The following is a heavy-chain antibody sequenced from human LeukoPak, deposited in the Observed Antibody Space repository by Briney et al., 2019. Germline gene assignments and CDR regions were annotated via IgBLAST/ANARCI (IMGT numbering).Heavy chain of an antibody. V-gene: IGHV3-23*01. CDR3: AKGRLDPNLVLDY. Sequence: GGSLRLSCAASGFSFSSYAVSWVRQTPGKRPEWVSGISGDGRTFYADSVKGRFTLSRDFSRSTLYLQMNSLRAEDTALYYCAKGRLDPNLVLDYWGQGTLVTVSS. J-gene: IGHJ4*02. D-gene: IGHD6-13*01. CDR2: ISGDGRT. CDR1: GFSFSSYA.